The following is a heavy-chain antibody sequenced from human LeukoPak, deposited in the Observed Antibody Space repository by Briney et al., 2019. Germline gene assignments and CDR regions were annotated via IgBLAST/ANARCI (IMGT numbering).Heavy chain of an antibody. V-gene: IGHV3-30*18. CDR2: ISYDGSNK. D-gene: IGHD6-13*01. CDR1: GFTFSSYG. CDR3: AKDPYARIAAARYELFAY. J-gene: IGHJ4*02. Sequence: GGSLRLSCAASGFTFSSYGMHWVRQAPGKGLEWVAVISYDGSNKYYADSVRGRFTISRDNSKNTLYLQMNSLRAEDTAVYYCAKDPYARIAAARYELFAYWGQGTLVTVSS.